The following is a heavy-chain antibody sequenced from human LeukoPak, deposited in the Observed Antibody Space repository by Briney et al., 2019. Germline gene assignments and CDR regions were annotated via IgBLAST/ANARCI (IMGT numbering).Heavy chain of an antibody. V-gene: IGHV5-51*01. CDR1: DSSFTSYG. CDR2: IYPGDSDT. CDR3: ARPATTNAFDM. J-gene: IGHJ3*02. D-gene: IGHD5-24*01. Sequence: GESLKISCKGSDSSFTSYGIPGVRKWTGKGREWMGIIYPGDSDTRYSPSFQGQVTISADKSISTAYLQWSSLKASDSAMYYCARPATTNAFDMWGQGTMVTVSS.